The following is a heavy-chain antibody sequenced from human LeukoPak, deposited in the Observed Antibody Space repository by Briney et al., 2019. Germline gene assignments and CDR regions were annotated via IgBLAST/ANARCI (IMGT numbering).Heavy chain of an antibody. Sequence: PGASLRLSCAAPGFTFSSYAMSWVRQAPGKGLEWVSAISGSGGSTYYADSVKGRFTISRDNSKNTLYLQMNSLRAEDTAVYYCAKLVIGYGELDYWGQGTLVTVSS. CDR1: GFTFSSYA. CDR2: ISGSGGST. V-gene: IGHV3-23*01. J-gene: IGHJ4*02. D-gene: IGHD4-17*01. CDR3: AKLVIGYGELDY.